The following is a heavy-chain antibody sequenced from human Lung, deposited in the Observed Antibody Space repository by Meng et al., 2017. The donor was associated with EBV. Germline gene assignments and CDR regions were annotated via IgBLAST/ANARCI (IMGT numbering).Heavy chain of an antibody. Sequence: QVQLQGSGPGLVKPSGTLSLTCDVSGASISRSDLWSWVRQPPGKGLEWIGEIYHSGSTNYNPSLKSRVTISVDTSKTQFSLSLNSVTAADTAVYYCARGGTSSAPFDYWGQETLVTVSS. CDR3: ARGGTSSAPFDY. J-gene: IGHJ4*02. V-gene: IGHV4-4*02. CDR1: GASISRSDL. CDR2: IYHSGST. D-gene: IGHD2-2*01.